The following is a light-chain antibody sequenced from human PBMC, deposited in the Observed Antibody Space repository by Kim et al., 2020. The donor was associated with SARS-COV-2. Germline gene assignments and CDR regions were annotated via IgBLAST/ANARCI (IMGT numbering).Light chain of an antibody. J-gene: IGLJ1*01. CDR2: DNN. CDR1: SYKIGAGYD. CDR3: QSYDSSLNVYV. Sequence: QRVNIYCTGRSYKIGAGYDVHRYQQLPGTAPNLLIYDNNNRPSGVPDRFSGSKSGTSASLAITGLQAEDDADYYCQSYDSSLNVYVFGTGTKVTGL. V-gene: IGLV1-40*01.